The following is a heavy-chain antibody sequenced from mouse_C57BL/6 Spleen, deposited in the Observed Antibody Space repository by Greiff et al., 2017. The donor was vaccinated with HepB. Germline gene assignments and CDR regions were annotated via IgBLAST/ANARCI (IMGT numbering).Heavy chain of an antibody. Sequence: VQLQQPGAELVRPGSSVKLSCKASGYTFTSYWMHWVKQRPIQGLEWIGNIDPSDSETHYNQKFKDKATLTVDKSSSTAYMQLSSLTSEDSAVYYGARLGSSYYFDYWGQGTTLTVSS. V-gene: IGHV1-52*01. CDR1: GYTFTSYW. CDR2: IDPSDSET. CDR3: ARLGSSYYFDY. J-gene: IGHJ2*01. D-gene: IGHD3-1*01.